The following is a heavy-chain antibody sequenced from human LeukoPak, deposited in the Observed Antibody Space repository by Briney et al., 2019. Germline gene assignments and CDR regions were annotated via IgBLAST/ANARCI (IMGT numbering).Heavy chain of an antibody. J-gene: IGHJ4*02. V-gene: IGHV3-30*02. CDR2: IRYDGSNK. D-gene: IGHD1-1*01. Sequence: GGSLRLSCAASGFTFSSYGMHWVRQAPGKGLEWVAFIRYDGSNKYYADSVKGRFTISRDNSKNTLYLQMNSLRAEDTAVYYCAKDRYNWNEGYYFDYWGQGTLVTASS. CDR1: GFTFSSYG. CDR3: AKDRYNWNEGYYFDY.